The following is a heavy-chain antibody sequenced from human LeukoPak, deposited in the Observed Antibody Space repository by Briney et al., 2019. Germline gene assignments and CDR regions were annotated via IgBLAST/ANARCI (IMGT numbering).Heavy chain of an antibody. CDR3: TRALMVRGASGDYYYMDV. CDR1: GFTFGDYA. Sequence: GGSLRLSCTASGFTFGDYAMSWVRQAPGKGLEWVGFIRSKAYGGTTEYAASVKGRFTISRDDSKSIAYLQMNSLKTEDTAVYYCTRALMVRGASGDYYYMDVWGKGTTVTISS. CDR2: IRSKAYGGTT. D-gene: IGHD3-10*01. V-gene: IGHV3-49*04. J-gene: IGHJ6*03.